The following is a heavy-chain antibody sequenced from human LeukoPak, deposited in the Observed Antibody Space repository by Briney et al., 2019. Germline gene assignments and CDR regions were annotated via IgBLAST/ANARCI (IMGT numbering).Heavy chain of an antibody. V-gene: IGHV3-11*01. CDR2: ISSSGSTI. CDR3: ATTVVTEYYYGMDV. D-gene: IGHD4-23*01. Sequence: GGSLRLSCAASGFTFSDYYMSWIRQAPGKGLEWVSYISSSGSTIYYADSVKGRFTISRDNAKNSLYLQMNSLRAEDTAVYYCATTVVTEYYYGMDVWGQGTTVTVSS. J-gene: IGHJ6*02. CDR1: GFTFSDYY.